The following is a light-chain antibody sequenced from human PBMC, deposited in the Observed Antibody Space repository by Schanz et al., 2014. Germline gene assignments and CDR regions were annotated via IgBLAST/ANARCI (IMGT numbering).Light chain of an antibody. Sequence: QSVLTQPPSVSGAPGQRVTISCTGSSSNIGAGYDVHWYQQLPGTAPKLLIYGNSNRPSGVPDRFSGSKSGTSASLAITGLQPEDDADYYCQSYDVSLSGFVVFGGGTQLTVL. V-gene: IGLV1-40*01. CDR1: SSNIGAGYD. J-gene: IGLJ2*01. CDR3: QSYDVSLSGFVV. CDR2: GNS.